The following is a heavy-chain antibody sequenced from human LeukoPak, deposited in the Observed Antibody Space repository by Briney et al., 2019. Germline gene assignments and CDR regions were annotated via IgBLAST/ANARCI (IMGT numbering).Heavy chain of an antibody. Sequence: ASVTVSCKASHYTFTTYGISWVRQAPAQRLEWMGCINGDNANTQYSQKYQGRVTITRDPSARTAYMELSSLTSEDMGVFYCARVDGSPDYWGQGTLVTVSS. CDR3: ARVDGSPDY. CDR1: HYTFTTYG. V-gene: IGHV1-18*03. D-gene: IGHD3-22*01. CDR2: INGDNANT. J-gene: IGHJ4*02.